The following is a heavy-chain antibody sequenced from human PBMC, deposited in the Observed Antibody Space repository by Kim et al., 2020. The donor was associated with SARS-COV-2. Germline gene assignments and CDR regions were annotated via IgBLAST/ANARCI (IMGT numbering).Heavy chain of an antibody. J-gene: IGHJ5*02. V-gene: IGHV3-53*01. Sequence: DSVKGRFTISRDNSKNTLYLQMNSLRAEDTAVYYCARVGGYGGNSDWFDPWGQGTLVTVSS. D-gene: IGHD4-17*01. CDR3: ARVGGYGGNSDWFDP.